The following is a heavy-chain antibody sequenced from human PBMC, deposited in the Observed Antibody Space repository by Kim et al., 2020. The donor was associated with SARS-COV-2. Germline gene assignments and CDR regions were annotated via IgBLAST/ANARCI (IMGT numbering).Heavy chain of an antibody. J-gene: IGHJ6*02. V-gene: IGHV1-69*01. CDR3: ATLEEAGGYYYYGMDV. Sequence: KFQGRVTITADESTSTAYMELSSLRSEDTAVYYCATLEEAGGYYYYGMDVWGQGTTVTVSS. D-gene: IGHD6-19*01.